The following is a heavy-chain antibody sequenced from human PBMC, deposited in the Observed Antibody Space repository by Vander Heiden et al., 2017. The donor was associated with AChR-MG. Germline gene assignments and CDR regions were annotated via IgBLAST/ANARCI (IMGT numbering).Heavy chain of an antibody. V-gene: IGHV3-33*01. CDR3: ARDSKDCSSTSCYDFDY. Sequence: QVQLVESGGGVVQPGRSLRLSCAASGFTFSSYGMHWVRQAAGKGLEWVAVIWYDGSNKYYADSVKGRFTISRDNSKNTLYLQMNSLRAEDTAVYYCARDSKDCSSTSCYDFDYWGQGTLVTVSS. J-gene: IGHJ4*02. CDR1: GFTFSSYG. CDR2: IWYDGSNK. D-gene: IGHD2-2*01.